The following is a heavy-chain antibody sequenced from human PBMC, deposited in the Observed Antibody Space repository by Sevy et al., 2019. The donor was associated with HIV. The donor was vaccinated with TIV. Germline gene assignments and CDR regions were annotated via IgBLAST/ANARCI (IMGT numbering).Heavy chain of an antibody. CDR2: ISSSSSYI. V-gene: IGHV3-21*01. Sequence: GGSLRLSCAASAFTFSSYSINWVRQAPGKGLEWVSSISSSSSYIYYADSVKGRFTISRDNAKNSLYLQMNSLRAEDTAVYYCARDYGGNSIGWFDPWGQGTLVTVSS. CDR3: ARDYGGNSIGWFDP. D-gene: IGHD4-17*01. CDR1: AFTFSSYS. J-gene: IGHJ5*02.